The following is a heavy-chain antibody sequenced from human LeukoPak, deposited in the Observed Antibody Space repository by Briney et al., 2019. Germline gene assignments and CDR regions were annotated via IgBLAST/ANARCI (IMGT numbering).Heavy chain of an antibody. CDR3: ARNWGSLLEPYYFDY. J-gene: IGHJ4*02. CDR1: VGTFSSYA. Sequence: SVKVSCKASVGTFSSYAISWVRQAPGQGLEWMRGIIPIFGTANYAQKFQGRVTITADESTSTAYMELSSLRSEDTAVYYCARNWGSLLEPYYFDYWGQGTLVTVSS. V-gene: IGHV1-69*13. CDR2: IIPIFGTA. D-gene: IGHD7-27*01.